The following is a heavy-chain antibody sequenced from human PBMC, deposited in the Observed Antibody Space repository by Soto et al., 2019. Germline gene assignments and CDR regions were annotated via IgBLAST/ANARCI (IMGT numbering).Heavy chain of an antibody. CDR3: ARGRRIVVAGTQYNGMDV. J-gene: IGHJ6*02. Sequence: PSETLSLTCTVSGDSISFYHWSWIRQPPGKGLEWIGYIYNNGSTRYNPSLKSRVTISVDTSKNHFSLKLSSVTAADTAVYYCARGRRIVVAGTQYNGMDVWGQGTTVTVSS. D-gene: IGHD6-19*01. CDR2: IYNNGST. CDR1: GDSISFYH. V-gene: IGHV4-59*01.